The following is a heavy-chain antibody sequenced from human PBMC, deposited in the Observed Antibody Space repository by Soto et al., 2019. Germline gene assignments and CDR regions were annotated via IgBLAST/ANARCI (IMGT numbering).Heavy chain of an antibody. CDR2: ISASGGNP. Sequence: EVQLLESGGGLVQPGGSLRLSCAASGFSFSTNAMSWVRQAPGKGLEWVSGISASGGNPYYADSVKGRFTISRDNSKNALYLQMNSLRAGDTAVYYCAKDFYSTSYSTSSFSAFDFWGQGTVVTVSS. J-gene: IGHJ3*01. CDR3: AKDFYSTSYSTSSFSAFDF. V-gene: IGHV3-23*01. CDR1: GFSFSTNA. D-gene: IGHD6-6*01.